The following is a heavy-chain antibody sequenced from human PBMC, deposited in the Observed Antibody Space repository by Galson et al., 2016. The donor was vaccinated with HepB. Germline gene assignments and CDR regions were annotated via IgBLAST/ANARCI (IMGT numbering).Heavy chain of an antibody. CDR1: GFTFSSHA. CDR2: ISDNGGRT. CDR3: ARGRGGATQRYFDY. V-gene: IGHV3-64*01. J-gene: IGHJ4*02. D-gene: IGHD1-26*01. Sequence: SLRLSCAASGFTFSSHAMHWVRQAPGKGLECVSTISDNGGRTFYANSLKGRFTISRDNSKNTLYLQMGSLRAEYMAVYYCARGRGGATQRYFDYWGRGTLVTVSS.